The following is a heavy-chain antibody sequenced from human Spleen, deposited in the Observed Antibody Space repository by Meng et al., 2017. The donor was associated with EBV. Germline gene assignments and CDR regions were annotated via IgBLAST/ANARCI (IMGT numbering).Heavy chain of an antibody. CDR1: GGSVSSRSYY. CDR2: IYYSGDT. J-gene: IGHJ4*02. CDR3: ARGTSRPSMYYFDY. D-gene: IGHD6-13*01. V-gene: IGHV4-61*01. Sequence: VQRVESGPGRVKPSGTLSLTCTVSGGSVSSRSYYWSWNRQPPGKGLEWIGYIYYSGDTNYNPSLKSRVTVSIDKSKNQFSLKLSSVTAADTAVYYCARGTSRPSMYYFDYWGQGTLVTVSS.